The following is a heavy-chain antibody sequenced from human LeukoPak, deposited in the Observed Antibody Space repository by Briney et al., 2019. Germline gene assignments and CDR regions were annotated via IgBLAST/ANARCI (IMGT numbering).Heavy chain of an antibody. J-gene: IGHJ4*02. CDR2: IKEDGSEI. D-gene: IGHD3-3*01. CDR1: GFTLSRNW. Sequence: PGGSLRLSCAASGFTLSRNWMSWVRQAPGKGLEWVANIKEDGSEIYHVDSVKGRFTITRDNAKNSLYLQMNSLRAEDTAMYYCARDGRGFLGTFFDYWGQGILVTVSS. V-gene: IGHV3-7*01. CDR3: ARDGRGFLGTFFDY.